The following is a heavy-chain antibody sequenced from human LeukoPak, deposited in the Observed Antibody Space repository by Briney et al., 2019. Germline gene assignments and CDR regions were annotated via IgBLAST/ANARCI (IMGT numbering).Heavy chain of an antibody. CDR1: GFTFSSYS. CDR3: ARLTITSGWYEDY. Sequence: PGGSLRLSCAASGFTFSSYSMNWVRQAPGKGLEWVSTFRGSDGSTYYRDSVKGRFTISGDYSKTTLYLQMNSLRAEDTALYYCARLTITSGWYEDYWGQGTLVTVSS. J-gene: IGHJ4*02. D-gene: IGHD6-19*01. CDR2: FRGSDGST. V-gene: IGHV3-23*01.